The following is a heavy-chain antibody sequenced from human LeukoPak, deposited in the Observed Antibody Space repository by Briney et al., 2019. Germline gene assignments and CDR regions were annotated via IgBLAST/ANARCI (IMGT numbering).Heavy chain of an antibody. Sequence: SETLSLTCAVYGGSFSGYYWSWIRQPPGKGLEWIGEINHSGSTNYNPSLKSRVTISVDTSKNQFSLKLSSVTAADTAVYYCARSSNGWYRRHFDLWGRGTLVTVSS. CDR3: ARSSNGWYRRHFDL. CDR2: INHSGST. J-gene: IGHJ2*01. CDR1: GGSFSGYY. V-gene: IGHV4-34*01. D-gene: IGHD6-19*01.